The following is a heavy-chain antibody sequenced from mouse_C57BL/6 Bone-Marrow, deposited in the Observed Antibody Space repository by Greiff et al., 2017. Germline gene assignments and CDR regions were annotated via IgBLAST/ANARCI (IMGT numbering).Heavy chain of an antibody. V-gene: IGHV1-19*01. CDR1: GYTFTDYY. Sequence: EVQLQQSGPVLVKPGASVKMSCKASGYTFTDYYMNWVKQSHGKSLEWIGVINPYNGGTSYTQKFKGKATLTVNTSSSTAYMELNSLTSEDSAVYYCARFDYDVAWFAYWGQGTLVTVSA. CDR2: INPYNGGT. J-gene: IGHJ3*01. CDR3: ARFDYDVAWFAY. D-gene: IGHD2-4*01.